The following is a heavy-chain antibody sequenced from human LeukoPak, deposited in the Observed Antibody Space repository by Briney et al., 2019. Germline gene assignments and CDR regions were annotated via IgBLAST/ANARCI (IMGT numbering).Heavy chain of an antibody. Sequence: TGGSLRLSCAASGFTFSSYEMNWVRQAPGKGLEWVSYISSSGSTIYYADSVKGRFTISRDNAKNSLYLQMNSLRDEDTAVYYCATDGTPLRVGEVFFDNWGQGTLVTVSS. D-gene: IGHD3-10*01. CDR1: GFTFSSYE. CDR2: ISSSGSTI. J-gene: IGHJ4*02. V-gene: IGHV3-48*03. CDR3: ATDGTPLRVGEVFFDN.